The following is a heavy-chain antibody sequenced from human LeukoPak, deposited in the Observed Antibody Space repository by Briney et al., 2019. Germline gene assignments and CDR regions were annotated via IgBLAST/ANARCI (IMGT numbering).Heavy chain of an antibody. CDR3: ARQGGSSSPHYYYYMDV. V-gene: IGHV4-38-2*01. Sequence: SETLSLTCAVSGYSISSGYYWGWFRQPPGKGLEWIGCMYHSGSTYYNPSLKSRVTISVDTSKNQFSLKLSSVTAADTAVYYCARQGGSSSPHYYYYMDVWGKGTTVTVSS. J-gene: IGHJ6*03. CDR1: GYSISSGYY. D-gene: IGHD6-13*01. CDR2: MYHSGST.